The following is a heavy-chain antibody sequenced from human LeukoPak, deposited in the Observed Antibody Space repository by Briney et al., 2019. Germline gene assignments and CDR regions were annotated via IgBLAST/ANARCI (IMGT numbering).Heavy chain of an antibody. Sequence: RPSETLSLTCTVSGGSISSYYWSWIRQPPGKGLEWIGYIYYSGSTNYNPSLKSRVTISVDTSKNQFSLKLSSVTAADTALYYCARPEGGNWFDPWGQGTLVTVSS. D-gene: IGHD3-16*01. CDR2: IYYSGST. CDR3: ARPEGGNWFDP. J-gene: IGHJ5*02. CDR1: GGSISSYY. V-gene: IGHV4-59*12.